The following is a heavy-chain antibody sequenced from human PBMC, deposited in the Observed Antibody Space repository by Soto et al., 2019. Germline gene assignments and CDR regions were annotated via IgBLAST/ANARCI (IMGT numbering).Heavy chain of an antibody. CDR3: AKARYYYDNSGYYFLGTFDY. D-gene: IGHD3-22*01. J-gene: IGHJ4*02. CDR1: GFTFSNYA. V-gene: IGHV3-23*01. Sequence: PGGSLSLSCAASGFTFSNYAMSWVRQAPGKGLEWVAAISGSGSKIYYADSVKGRFTISRDNSKNTVYLQINSLRAEDTAIYFCAKARYYYDNSGYYFLGTFDYWGPGTQVTVSS. CDR2: ISGSGSKI.